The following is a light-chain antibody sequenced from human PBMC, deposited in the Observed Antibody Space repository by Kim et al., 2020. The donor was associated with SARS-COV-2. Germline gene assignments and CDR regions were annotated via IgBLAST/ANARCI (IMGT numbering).Light chain of an antibody. Sequence: RQTATLACTGNSNNVGNQGAAWLQQHQGHPPKLLSYRNNNRPSGISERLSASRSGNTASLTITGLQPEDEADYYCSVWDSSLSAWVFGGGTQLTVL. V-gene: IGLV10-54*01. CDR2: RNN. CDR3: SVWDSSLSAWV. J-gene: IGLJ3*02. CDR1: SNNVGNQG.